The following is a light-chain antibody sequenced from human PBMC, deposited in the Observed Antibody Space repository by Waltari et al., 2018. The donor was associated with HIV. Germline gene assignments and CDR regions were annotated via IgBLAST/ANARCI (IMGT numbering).Light chain of an antibody. V-gene: IGLV1-40*01. Sequence: QSVLTQPPSVSGAPGQRVTISCTGSSSNIGAGFDVHWYQQLPGIAPKLLISAAPTRHSGVPDRFSGSKSGTSASLAITGLQAEDEADYYCQSYDSSLSSYVFASGTRVTVL. J-gene: IGLJ1*01. CDR2: AAP. CDR3: QSYDSSLSSYV. CDR1: SSNIGAGFD.